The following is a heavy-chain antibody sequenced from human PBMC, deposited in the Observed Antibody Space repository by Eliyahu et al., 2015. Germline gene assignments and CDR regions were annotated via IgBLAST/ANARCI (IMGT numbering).Heavy chain of an antibody. Sequence: EVQVVXSGXGLVQPGRSLXLSCXASGFTFXXFXMTWXRQAPGRGLEWVGLIRSKPSGETTEYAASVKGRFTISRDSSKSIAYLQMNSLKTEDTAVYYCTRSLTVPTSKYYSDYWGQGTLVTVSS. D-gene: IGHD4-11*01. J-gene: IGHJ4*02. CDR1: GFTFXXFX. CDR2: IRSKPSGETT. V-gene: IGHV3-49*04. CDR3: TRSLTVPTSKYYSDY.